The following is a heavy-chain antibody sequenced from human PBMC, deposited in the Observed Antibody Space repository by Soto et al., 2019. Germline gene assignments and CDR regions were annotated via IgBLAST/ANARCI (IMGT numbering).Heavy chain of an antibody. CDR2: ISYDVSNK. Sequence: GGSLRLSCAASGFTFSSYGMHWVRQAPGKGLEWVAVISYDVSNKYYADSVKGRFTISRDNSKNTLYLQMNSLRAEDTAVYYCAKDRVRFLEWLFGIFDYWGQGTLVTVSS. D-gene: IGHD3-3*01. CDR1: GFTFSSYG. CDR3: AKDRVRFLEWLFGIFDY. J-gene: IGHJ4*02. V-gene: IGHV3-30*18.